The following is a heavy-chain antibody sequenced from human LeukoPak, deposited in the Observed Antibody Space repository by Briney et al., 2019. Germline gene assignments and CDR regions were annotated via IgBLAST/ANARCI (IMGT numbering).Heavy chain of an antibody. Sequence: PGGSLRLSCAASGFTFSSYSMNWVRQAPGKGLEWVSSISSSSSYIYYADSVKGRFTISRDNAKNTLYLQMNSLRAEDTAIYFCAKDSVVVTPWRFFDLWGRGTLVTDSS. CDR1: GFTFSSYS. CDR2: ISSSSSYI. V-gene: IGHV3-21*04. D-gene: IGHD4-23*01. CDR3: AKDSVVVTPWRFFDL. J-gene: IGHJ2*01.